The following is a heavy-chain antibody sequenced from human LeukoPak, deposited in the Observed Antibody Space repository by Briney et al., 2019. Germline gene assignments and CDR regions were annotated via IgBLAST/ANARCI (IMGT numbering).Heavy chain of an antibody. Sequence: SETLSLTCSVSGGSITSLYWSWVRQPPGKGLEYVGYVHHTGVTNYNPSLRGRVTVSMDASKNQFYLKLNSVTAAGTAVYYCVRSATIAVFRYGMDVWGQGTTVTVSS. V-gene: IGHV4-59*11. D-gene: IGHD6-19*01. J-gene: IGHJ6*02. CDR3: VRSATIAVFRYGMDV. CDR1: GGSITSLY. CDR2: VHHTGVT.